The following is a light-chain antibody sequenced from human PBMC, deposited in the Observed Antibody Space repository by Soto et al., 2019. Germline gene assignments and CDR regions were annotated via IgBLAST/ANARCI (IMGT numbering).Light chain of an antibody. Sequence: DIQMTQSPATLSASVGDRVTITCRASQSISMWLAWYQQKPGKAPKLLIYDASSLESGVSSRFSGSESGTEFTLTISSLQPDDFATYYYQQYNSHPYTFGQGTKLEIK. CDR3: QQYNSHPYT. CDR2: DAS. CDR1: QSISMW. V-gene: IGKV1-5*01. J-gene: IGKJ2*01.